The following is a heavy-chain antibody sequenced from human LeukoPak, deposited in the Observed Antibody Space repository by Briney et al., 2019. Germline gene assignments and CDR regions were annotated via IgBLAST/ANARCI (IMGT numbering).Heavy chain of an antibody. CDR2: INHSGST. CDR1: GRSFSCYY. D-gene: IGHD1-26*01. V-gene: IGHV4-34*01. Sequence: SETLPHTCAVYGRSFSCYYWSSIRQPPGQGVEWIGEINHSGSTNYNPSLKSRVTISVDTSKNPFSLKLSSVAAADTAVYYCARGRVGYMDVWGKGTTVTISS. CDR3: ARGRVGYMDV. J-gene: IGHJ6*03.